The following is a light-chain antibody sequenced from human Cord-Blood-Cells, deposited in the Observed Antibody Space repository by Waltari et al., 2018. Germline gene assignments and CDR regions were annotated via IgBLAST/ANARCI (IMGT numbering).Light chain of an antibody. CDR1: QGVSSN. CDR2: GAS. V-gene: IGKV3-15*01. J-gene: IGKJ1*01. Sequence: EIVMTQSPATLSVSPGERATLSCRASQGVSSNLAWSQQKPGQAPSLLIYGASTRATGIPARFSGSGSGTEFTLTISSLQSEDFAVYDCQQYNNWPRTFGQGTKVEIK. CDR3: QQYNNWPRT.